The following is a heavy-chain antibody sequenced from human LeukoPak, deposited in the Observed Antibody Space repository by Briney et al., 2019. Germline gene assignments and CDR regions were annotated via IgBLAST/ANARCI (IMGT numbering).Heavy chain of an antibody. Sequence: PSETLSLTCTVSGYSISSGYYWSWIRQPAGKGLEWIGRIYTSGSTNYNPSLKSRVSMSVDTSKNQFSLKLSSVTAADTAVYYCARAIRYCSTSSCETYYFDYWGQGTLVTVSS. CDR2: IYTSGST. V-gene: IGHV4-4*07. CDR3: ARAIRYCSTSSCETYYFDY. J-gene: IGHJ4*02. CDR1: GYSISSGYY. D-gene: IGHD2-2*01.